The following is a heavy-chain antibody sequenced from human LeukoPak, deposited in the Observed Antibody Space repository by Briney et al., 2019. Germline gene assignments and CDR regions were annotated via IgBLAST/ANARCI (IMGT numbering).Heavy chain of an antibody. D-gene: IGHD1-14*01. Sequence: GGSLRLSCAASGFTFSSYAMSWVRQAPGKGLEWFSAISGGGIGIYYADSLKGRFTISRDDSKNTLYLQMNSLRDEDTAVYYCTRRRGNPQPIDNWGPGTLVTVSS. V-gene: IGHV3-23*01. CDR2: ISGGGIGI. CDR1: GFTFSSYA. CDR3: TRRRGNPQPIDN. J-gene: IGHJ4*02.